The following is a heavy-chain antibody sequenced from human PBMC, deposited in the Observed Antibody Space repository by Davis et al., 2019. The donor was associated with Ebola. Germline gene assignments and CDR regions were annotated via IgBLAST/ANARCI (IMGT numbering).Heavy chain of an antibody. J-gene: IGHJ6*02. Sequence: GESLKISCKGSGYSFTSYWISWVRQMPGKGLEWMGRIYPSDSYTNYSPSFHGHVTISADKSISTAYLHWSSLKASDTAMYYCARQPYYYYGMDVWGQGTTVTVSS. CDR2: IYPSDSYT. CDR3: ARQPYYYYGMDV. CDR1: GYSFTSYW. V-gene: IGHV5-10-1*01.